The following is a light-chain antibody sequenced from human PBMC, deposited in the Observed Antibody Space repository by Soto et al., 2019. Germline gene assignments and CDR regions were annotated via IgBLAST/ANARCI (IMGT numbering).Light chain of an antibody. Sequence: DIQMTQSPSSLSASLGDRVTITCRASQGIGVYLAWFQQKPGKVPRLLFYAASALQSGVPSRFSGGGSWTDFTLTINSLQPEDDATYYCQKYNSAPLTFGGGTKVEIK. CDR2: AAS. V-gene: IGKV1-27*01. CDR1: QGIGVY. J-gene: IGKJ4*01. CDR3: QKYNSAPLT.